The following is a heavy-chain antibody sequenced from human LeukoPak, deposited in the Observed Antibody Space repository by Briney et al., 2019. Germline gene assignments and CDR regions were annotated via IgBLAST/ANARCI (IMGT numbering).Heavy chain of an antibody. J-gene: IGHJ4*02. CDR1: GFTFSSYS. V-gene: IGHV3-21*06. D-gene: IGHD6-19*01. Sequence: PGGSLRLSCAASGFTFSSYSMNWVRQAPGKGLEWVSSISSSSSYIYYADSVKGRFTISRDNAKNSLFLQMSSLRVEDTAVYYCARANNAGWFDYWGQGTLVTVSS. CDR2: ISSSSSYI. CDR3: ARANNAGWFDY.